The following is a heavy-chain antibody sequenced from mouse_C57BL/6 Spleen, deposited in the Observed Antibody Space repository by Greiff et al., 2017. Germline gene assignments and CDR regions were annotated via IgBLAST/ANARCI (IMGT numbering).Heavy chain of an antibody. J-gene: IGHJ3*01. V-gene: IGHV1-80*01. CDR3: ARSRTGNYFAY. Sequence: VQLQQSGAELVKPGASVKISCKASGYAFSSYWMNWVKQRPGKGLEWIGQIYPGDGDTNYNGKFKGKATLTADKSFSTAYMQLSSLTSEDSAVYFCARSRTGNYFAYWGQGTLVTVSA. D-gene: IGHD2-1*01. CDR2: IYPGDGDT. CDR1: GYAFSSYW.